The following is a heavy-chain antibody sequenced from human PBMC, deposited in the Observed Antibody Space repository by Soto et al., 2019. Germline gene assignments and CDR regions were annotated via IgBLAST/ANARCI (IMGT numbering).Heavy chain of an antibody. CDR1: GGSISSYY. CDR3: ARVIRGDTAMAGPGEFGY. J-gene: IGHJ4*02. V-gene: IGHV4-59*01. Sequence: PSETLSLTCTVSGGSISSYYWSWIRQPPGKGLEWIGYIYYSGSTNYNPSLKSRVTISVDTSKNQFSLKLSSVTAADTAVYYCARVIRGDTAMAGPGEFGYWGQGTLVTVSS. D-gene: IGHD5-18*01. CDR2: IYYSGST.